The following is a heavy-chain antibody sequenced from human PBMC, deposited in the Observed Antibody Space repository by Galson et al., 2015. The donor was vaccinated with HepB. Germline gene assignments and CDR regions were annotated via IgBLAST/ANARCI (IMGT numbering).Heavy chain of an antibody. D-gene: IGHD3-10*01. CDR3: AKPVPSITMVRGVIGGLGY. J-gene: IGHJ4*02. CDR1: GFTFSSYG. CDR2: ISYDGSNK. V-gene: IGHV3-30*18. Sequence: SLRLSCAASGFTFSSYGMHWVRQAPGKGLEWVAVISYDGSNKYYADSVKGRFTISRDNSKNTLYLQMNSLRAEDTAVYYCAKPVPSITMVRGVIGGLGYWGQGTLVTVSS.